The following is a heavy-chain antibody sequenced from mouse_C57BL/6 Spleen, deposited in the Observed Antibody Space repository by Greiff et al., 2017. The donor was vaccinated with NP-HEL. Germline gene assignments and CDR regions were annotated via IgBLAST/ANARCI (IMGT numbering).Heavy chain of an antibody. CDR1: GYTFTSYW. D-gene: IGHD1-1*02. Sequence: QVQLQQSGAELVMPGASVKLSCKASGYTFTSYWMHWVKQRPGQGLEWIGEIDPSDSYTNYNQKFKGKSTLTVDKSSSTAYMQLSSLTSEDSAVYYCARRVAPTEYFDVWGTGTTVTVSS. CDR2: IDPSDSYT. CDR3: ARRVAPTEYFDV. V-gene: IGHV1-69*01. J-gene: IGHJ1*03.